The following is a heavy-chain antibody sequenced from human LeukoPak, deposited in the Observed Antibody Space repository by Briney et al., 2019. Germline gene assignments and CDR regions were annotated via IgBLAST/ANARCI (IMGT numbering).Heavy chain of an antibody. CDR2: VYTSGIT. Sequence: SETLSLTCTVSGGSISSYWWSWIRQPAGKGLEWIGRVYTSGITRYNPSLGSRVTMSVDTSKNQLSLRLSSVTAADTAVYYCAGLYVWGKGTMVTISS. CDR1: GGSISSYW. J-gene: IGHJ6*04. V-gene: IGHV4-4*07. CDR3: AGLYV.